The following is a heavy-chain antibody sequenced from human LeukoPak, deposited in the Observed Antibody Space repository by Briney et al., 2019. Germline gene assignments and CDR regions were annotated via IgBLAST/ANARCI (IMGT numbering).Heavy chain of an antibody. J-gene: IGHJ4*02. CDR1: GFTFSGYW. CDR2: INQDGSEI. V-gene: IGHV3-7*01. D-gene: IGHD4-17*01. CDR3: ARVSTTVTTKYYFDY. Sequence: GSLRLSCAASGFTFSGYWMSWVRQAPGKGLEWVANINQDGSEIRYVDSVKGRFTISRDNAKNSLYLQINSLRVEDTAVYYCARVSTTVTTKYYFDYWGQGTLVTVSS.